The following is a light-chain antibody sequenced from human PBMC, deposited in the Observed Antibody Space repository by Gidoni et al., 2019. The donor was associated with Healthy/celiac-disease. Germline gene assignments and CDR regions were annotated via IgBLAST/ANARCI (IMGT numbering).Light chain of an antibody. CDR1: QSVSSN. CDR2: AAS. Sequence: EIVMTQSPATLSVSPGDRATLACRARQSVSSNLAWYQQKPGPAPRLLIYAASTRATGIPARFSGSGSGTEFTLTISSLQSEDFSVYYCQQYNNWPPYTFGQGTKLEI. J-gene: IGKJ2*01. CDR3: QQYNNWPPYT. V-gene: IGKV3-15*01.